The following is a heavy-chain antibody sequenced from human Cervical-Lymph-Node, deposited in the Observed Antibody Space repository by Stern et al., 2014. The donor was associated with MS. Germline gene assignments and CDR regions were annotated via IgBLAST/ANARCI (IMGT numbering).Heavy chain of an antibody. Sequence: QVQLQESGPGLVKPSQTLSLTCTVSGGSLSSGGYHWSWIRQYPGQGLEWIGFIYYTGTTYYNPSLKSRFTISVDTSKNQFSLKVSSVTAADTAVYYCARVNSQAFDYWGQGTLVTVSS. CDR2: IYYTGTT. J-gene: IGHJ4*02. V-gene: IGHV4-31*03. D-gene: IGHD2-21*01. CDR3: ARVNSQAFDY. CDR1: GGSLSSGGYH.